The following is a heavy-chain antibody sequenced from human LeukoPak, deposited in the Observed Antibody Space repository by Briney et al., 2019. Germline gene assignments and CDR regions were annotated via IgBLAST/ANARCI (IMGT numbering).Heavy chain of an antibody. CDR3: ARGRWYSGYDSAQVCDY. CDR2: TYYRSKWYD. J-gene: IGHJ4*02. Sequence: SQTLSLTCAISGDSVSSNSAAWNWIRQSPSRGLEWLGRTYYRSKWYDDYAVSVKSRITINPDTSKNQFSLQLNSVAPEDTAVYYCARGRWYSGYDSAQVCDYWGQGTLVTVSS. CDR1: GDSVSSNSAA. V-gene: IGHV6-1*01. D-gene: IGHD5-12*01.